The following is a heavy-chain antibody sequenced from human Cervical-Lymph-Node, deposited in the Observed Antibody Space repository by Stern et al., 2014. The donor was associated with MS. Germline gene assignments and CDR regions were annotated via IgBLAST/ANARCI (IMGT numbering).Heavy chain of an antibody. D-gene: IGHD4-17*01. V-gene: IGHV3-48*01. CDR2: ISSRSSTI. CDR3: ARTSTYGRYFFDN. J-gene: IGHJ4*02. Sequence: EVQLVESEGGLVQPGGSLRLSCAASGFTFSSFSMNWVRQAPGKGLEWVSYISSRSSTIYYTDSVKGRFTISRDNAKNSLYLQMNSLRAEDTALYYCARTSTYGRYFFDNWGQGTLVTVSS. CDR1: GFTFSSFS.